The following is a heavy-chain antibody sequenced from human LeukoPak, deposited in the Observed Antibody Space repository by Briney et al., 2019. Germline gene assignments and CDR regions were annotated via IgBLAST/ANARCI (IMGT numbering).Heavy chain of an antibody. CDR3: ARSSYYAADY. D-gene: IGHD2/OR15-2a*01. J-gene: IGHJ4*02. V-gene: IGHV3-30*02. CDR1: GFTFRTYG. Sequence: GGSLRLSCAASGFTFRTYGMHWFRQTPGKGLELVAFIENDGSNKFHADSVKGRFTISRDNSKNTLYLQMNSLGGEDTAVYYCARSSYYAADYWGQGALVTVSS. CDR2: IENDGSNK.